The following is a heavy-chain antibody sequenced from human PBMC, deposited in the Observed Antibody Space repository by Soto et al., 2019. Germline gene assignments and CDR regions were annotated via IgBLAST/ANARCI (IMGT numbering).Heavy chain of an antibody. CDR3: AKCKGVGATPDGANC. Sequence: EVQVLESGGGLVQSGGSLRLSCAASGFTFSRYGMNWVRQAPGKGLEWVSGVRSDGDTTYNADSVKGRFTVSRDNFKNTVYLQMNSLRVEDTAVYYCAKCKGVGATPDGANCWGQGTLVTVSS. V-gene: IGHV3-23*01. CDR2: VRSDGDTT. J-gene: IGHJ4*02. D-gene: IGHD1-26*01. CDR1: GFTFSRYG.